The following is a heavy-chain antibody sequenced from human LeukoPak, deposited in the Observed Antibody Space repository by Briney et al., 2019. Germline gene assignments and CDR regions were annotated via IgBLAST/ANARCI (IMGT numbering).Heavy chain of an antibody. J-gene: IGHJ5*02. CDR1: GGSISSSGYY. V-gene: IGHV4-39*01. D-gene: IGHD1-26*01. CDR2: IYYSGST. CDR3: ARHEYSGSYYGLSWFDP. Sequence: PSETLSLTCTVSGGSISSSGYYWGWIRQPPGKGLEWIASIYYSGSTYYNPSLKSRVTISVDTSKNQLTLKLSSLTAADTAVYYCARHEYSGSYYGLSWFDPWGQGTLVTVSS.